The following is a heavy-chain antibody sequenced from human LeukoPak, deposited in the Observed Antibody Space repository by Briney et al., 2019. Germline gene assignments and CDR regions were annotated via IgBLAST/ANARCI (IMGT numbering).Heavy chain of an antibody. V-gene: IGHV1-69*05. Sequence: SVKVSCKASGGTFSSYAISWVRQAPGQGLEWMGGIIPIFGTANYAQKFQGRVTITTDESTSTAYMELSSLRSEDTAVYYCASRGGYYDSSGVVPPSIWFDPWGQGTLVTVSS. J-gene: IGHJ5*02. D-gene: IGHD3-22*01. CDR2: IIPIFGTA. CDR1: GGTFSSYA. CDR3: ASRGGYYDSSGVVPPSIWFDP.